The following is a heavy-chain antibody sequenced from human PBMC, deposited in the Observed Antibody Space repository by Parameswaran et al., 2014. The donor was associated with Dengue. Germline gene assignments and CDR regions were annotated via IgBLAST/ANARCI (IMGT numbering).Heavy chain of an antibody. CDR2: IYYSGST. CDR3: ARDTPMGAFDI. J-gene: IGHJ3*02. V-gene: IGHV4-59*01. Sequence: VRQAPGKGLEWIGYIYYSGSTNYNPSLKSRVTISVDTSKNQFSLKLSSVTAADTAVYYCARDTPMGAFDIWGPRDNGHRLL.